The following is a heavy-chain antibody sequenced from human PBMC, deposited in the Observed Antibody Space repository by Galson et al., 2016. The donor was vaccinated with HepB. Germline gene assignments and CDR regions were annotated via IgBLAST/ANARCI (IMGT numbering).Heavy chain of an antibody. Sequence: PALVKPTQTLTLTCTFSGFSLSTSGMGVAWIRQPPGKALEWLALIFWNDDKRYSPSLKSRLTITKDPSKNQVVLTMTNMDPVDTATYYCAHGVVVPATLCFDPWGQGTLVTVSS. J-gene: IGHJ5*02. CDR3: AHGVVVPATLCFDP. D-gene: IGHD2-15*01. CDR2: IFWNDDK. CDR1: GFSLSTSGMG. V-gene: IGHV2-5*01.